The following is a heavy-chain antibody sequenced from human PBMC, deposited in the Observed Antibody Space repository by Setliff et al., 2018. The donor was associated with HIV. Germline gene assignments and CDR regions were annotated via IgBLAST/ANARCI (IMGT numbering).Heavy chain of an antibody. J-gene: IGHJ6*03. CDR2: INPSGGST. CDR1: GYAFTSYY. Sequence: ASVKVSCKTSGYAFTSYYMHWVRQAPGQGLEWMGVINPSGGSTNSAQKFQGRVTMTGDTSTSTGYMDLSSLRFEDTAVYYCAAGPGYSFGVGLDSYMSIWDKGTTVTVSS. V-gene: IGHV1-46*01. D-gene: IGHD5-18*01. CDR3: AAGPGYSFGVGLDSYMSI.